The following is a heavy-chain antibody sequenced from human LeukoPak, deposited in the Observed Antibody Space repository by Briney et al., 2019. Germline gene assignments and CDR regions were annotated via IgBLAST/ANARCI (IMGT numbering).Heavy chain of an antibody. V-gene: IGHV3-21*01. Sequence: GGSLRLSCAASRFTFSSYGMSWVRQAPGKGLEWVSSISSSSSYIYYADSVKGRFTISRDNAKNSLYLQMNSLRAEDTAVYYCARDLGLLLWFGNAFDIWGQGTMVTVSS. CDR3: ARDLGLLLWFGNAFDI. D-gene: IGHD3-10*01. CDR2: ISSSSSYI. J-gene: IGHJ3*02. CDR1: RFTFSSYG.